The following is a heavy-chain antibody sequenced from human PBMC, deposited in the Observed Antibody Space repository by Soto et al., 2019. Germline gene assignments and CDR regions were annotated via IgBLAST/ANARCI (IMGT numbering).Heavy chain of an antibody. CDR2: ISPYNDYT. CDR1: GYTFIRYG. V-gene: IGHV1-18*01. CDR3: ARGGYYDNSWGELSLYGLDV. J-gene: IGHJ6*02. Sequence: QVQLAQSANEVKKPGASVRVSCKAAGYTFIRYGIAWVRQAPGQGLEWMGWISPYNDYTVYAQKFQGRVSMTADTSTSTVYMNLRGLKSDDTAVYYCARGGYYDNSWGELSLYGLDVWGQGTSVSVSS. D-gene: IGHD3-16*01.